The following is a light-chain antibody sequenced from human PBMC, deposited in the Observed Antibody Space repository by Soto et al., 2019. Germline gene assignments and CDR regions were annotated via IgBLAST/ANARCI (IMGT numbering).Light chain of an antibody. CDR1: QSVRSSF. Sequence: EIVLTQSPGTLSLSPGERATLSCRASQSVRSSFFAWYQQKPGQAPRLLIYDVSVRATGIPDRFSGSGSGTDFTLTINRLEPEDFVVYYCQQYENSVMYTFGQGTKLEIK. V-gene: IGKV3-20*01. CDR3: QQYENSVMYT. CDR2: DVS. J-gene: IGKJ2*01.